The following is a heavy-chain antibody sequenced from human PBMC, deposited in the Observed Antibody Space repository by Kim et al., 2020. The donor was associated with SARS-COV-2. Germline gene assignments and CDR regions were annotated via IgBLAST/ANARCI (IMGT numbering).Heavy chain of an antibody. CDR2: IRSKTNYYAT. CDR3: ARGPPYSGSYWDAFAI. CDR1: GVSFSDSA. V-gene: IGHV3-73*01. D-gene: IGHD1-26*01. Sequence: GGSLRLSCAASGVSFSDSAIHWVRQASGKGLEWVGRIRSKTNYYATVYAASVEGRFTISRDDSKNTAYLLMNSLKTEDTAIYFCARGPPYSGSYWDAFAIWGQGTMVTVSS. J-gene: IGHJ3*02.